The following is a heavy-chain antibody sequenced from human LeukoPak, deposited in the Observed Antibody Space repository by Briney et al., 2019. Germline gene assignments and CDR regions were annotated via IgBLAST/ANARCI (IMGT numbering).Heavy chain of an antibody. Sequence: SETLSLTCTVSGGSISSYYWSWIRQPPGKGLEWIGYIYYSVGYSGSTNYNPSLKSRVTISVDTSKNQFSLKLTSVTAADTAVYYCARVGLDSHYYMDVWGKGTTVTVSS. CDR3: ARVGLDSHYYMDV. V-gene: IGHV4-59*01. CDR1: GGSISSYY. D-gene: IGHD3-16*01. J-gene: IGHJ6*03. CDR2: IYYSVGYSGST.